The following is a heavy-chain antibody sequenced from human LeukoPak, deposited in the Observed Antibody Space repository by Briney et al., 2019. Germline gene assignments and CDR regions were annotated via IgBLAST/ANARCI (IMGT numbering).Heavy chain of an antibody. Sequence: KTSETLSLTCTVSGGSISSSSYYWGWIRQPPGKGLEWFGSIYYSGSTYYNPSLKSRVTISVDTSKNQFSLKLSSVTAADTAVYYCARLVGDLRFLEWLPAGYMDVWGKGTTVTVSS. D-gene: IGHD3-3*01. V-gene: IGHV4-39*01. CDR3: ARLVGDLRFLEWLPAGYMDV. J-gene: IGHJ6*03. CDR2: IYYSGST. CDR1: GGSISSSSYY.